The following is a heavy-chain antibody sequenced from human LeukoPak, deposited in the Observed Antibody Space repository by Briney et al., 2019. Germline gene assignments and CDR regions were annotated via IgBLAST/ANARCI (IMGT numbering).Heavy chain of an antibody. CDR3: ARGETDYGDYLDY. V-gene: IGHV4-39*07. Sequence: SETLSLPCTVSGGSISSSSYYWGWIRQPPGKGLEWIGSIYYSGSTYYNPSLKSRVTISVDTSKNQFSLKLSSVTAADTAVYYCARGETDYGDYLDYWGQGTLVTVSS. CDR1: GGSISSSSYY. CDR2: IYYSGST. J-gene: IGHJ4*02. D-gene: IGHD4-17*01.